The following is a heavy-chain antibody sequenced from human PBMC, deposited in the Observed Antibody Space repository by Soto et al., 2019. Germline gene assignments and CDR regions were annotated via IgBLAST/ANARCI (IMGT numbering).Heavy chain of an antibody. CDR3: APSTLRSPWSHAFDI. V-gene: IGHV4-59*01. J-gene: IGHJ3*02. Sequence: QVQLQESGPGLVKPSETLSLTCTVSGGSISSYYWSWIRQPPGKGLEWIGYIYYSGSTNYNPSLKRRVTIXXAXSXXRFSRKLSSVSGADTAVYSCAPSTLRSPWSHAFDIWGQGTMVTVSS. CDR1: GGSISSYY. CDR2: IYYSGST. D-gene: IGHD3-3*01.